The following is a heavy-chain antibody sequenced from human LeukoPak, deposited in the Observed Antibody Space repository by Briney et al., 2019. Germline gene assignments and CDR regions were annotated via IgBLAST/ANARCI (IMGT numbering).Heavy chain of an antibody. J-gene: IGHJ4*02. CDR3: ATGDNSGYDY. CDR1: GFTFSNHD. D-gene: IGHD3-22*01. Sequence: GMSLRLSCAASGFTFSNHDMHWVRQAPGKGLEWVALISYGGSNEYYGGSVKGRFTISRDNSKNTLYLQMNSLSAEDTAVYYCATGDNSGYDYWGQGTLVTVSS. CDR2: ISYGGSNE. V-gene: IGHV3-30*03.